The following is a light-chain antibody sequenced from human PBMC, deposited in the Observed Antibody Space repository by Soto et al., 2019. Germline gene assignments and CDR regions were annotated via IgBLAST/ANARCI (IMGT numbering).Light chain of an antibody. Sequence: QSVLTQPPSASGTPGQRVTISCSGSSSNIGSYTVNWYQQLPGAAPKLLIYINDQRPSGVPDRFSGSKSGTSASLAISGLQSEDEAGYYCAAWDDSLNGVVFGGGTKLTVL. J-gene: IGLJ2*01. CDR1: SSNIGSYT. CDR3: AAWDDSLNGVV. V-gene: IGLV1-44*01. CDR2: IND.